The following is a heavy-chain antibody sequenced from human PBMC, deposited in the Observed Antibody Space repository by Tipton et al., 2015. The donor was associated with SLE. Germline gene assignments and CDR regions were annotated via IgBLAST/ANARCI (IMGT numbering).Heavy chain of an antibody. V-gene: IGHV4-59*11. CDR2: IYYTGST. J-gene: IGHJ4*02. CDR1: GGSISSHY. D-gene: IGHD5-12*01. CDR3: ARDPTMWGYIEY. Sequence: TLSLTCTVSGGSISSHYRSWIRQPPGKGLEWIGYIYYTGSTNSNPSLRSRVTISVDTSKNQFSLKMSSVTAEGTAVYYCARDPTMWGYIEYWGQGTLVAVYS.